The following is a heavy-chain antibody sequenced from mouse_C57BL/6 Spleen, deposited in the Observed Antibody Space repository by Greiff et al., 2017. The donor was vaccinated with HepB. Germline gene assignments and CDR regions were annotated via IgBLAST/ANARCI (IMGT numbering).Heavy chain of an antibody. CDR1: GYTFTSYD. V-gene: IGHV1-85*01. CDR2: IYPRDGST. J-gene: IGHJ4*01. D-gene: IGHD1-1*01. Sequence: VQLQESGPELVKPGASVKLSCKASGYTFTSYDINWVKQRPGQGLEWIGWIYPRDGSTKYNEKFKGKATLTVDTSSSTAYMELHSLTSEDSAVYFCARGVWDYNVGGYYAMDYWGQGTSVTVSS. CDR3: ARGVWDYNVGGYYAMDY.